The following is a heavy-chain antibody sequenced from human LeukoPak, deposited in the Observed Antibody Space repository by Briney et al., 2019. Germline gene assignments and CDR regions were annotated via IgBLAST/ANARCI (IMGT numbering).Heavy chain of an antibody. J-gene: IGHJ4*02. Sequence: GASVNVSFKASGYTFTVYYMHWVRQAPGQGLEWMGWINLNSGGTNYAQNFQGWVTMTRDTSISTAYMELSRLRSDDTAVYYCARGAPYYYGSGTPVSHFDYWGQGTLVTVSS. CDR3: ARGAPYYYGSGTPVSHFDY. CDR1: GYTFTVYY. CDR2: INLNSGGT. D-gene: IGHD3-10*01. V-gene: IGHV1-2*04.